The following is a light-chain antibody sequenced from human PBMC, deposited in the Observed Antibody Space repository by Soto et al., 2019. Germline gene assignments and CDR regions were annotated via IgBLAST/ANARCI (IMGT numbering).Light chain of an antibody. Sequence: QSALTQPRSVSGFPGQPVTISCPGTSRDVGAYDYVSWSQQHPGKAPKLLIYHVSKRPSGVPDRCSGSKPGNTASLTISGLQAEDEADYYCCTDAGSYKVFGSGTRSPS. CDR3: CTDAGSYKV. CDR2: HVS. J-gene: IGLJ1*01. CDR1: SRDVGAYDY. V-gene: IGLV2-11*01.